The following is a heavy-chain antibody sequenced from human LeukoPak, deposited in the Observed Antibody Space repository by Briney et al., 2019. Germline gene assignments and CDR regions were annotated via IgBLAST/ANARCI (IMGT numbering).Heavy chain of an antibody. CDR2: MNPNSGNT. CDR3: ARGRMVAVAGPPDY. J-gene: IGHJ4*02. D-gene: IGHD6-19*01. V-gene: IGHV1-8*01. Sequence: GASVKVSCKASGYTFTSYDINWVRQATGQGLEWMGWMNPNSGNTGYAQKSQGRVTMTRNTSISTAYMELSSLRSEDTAVYYCARGRMVAVAGPPDYWGQGTLVTVSS. CDR1: GYTFTSYD.